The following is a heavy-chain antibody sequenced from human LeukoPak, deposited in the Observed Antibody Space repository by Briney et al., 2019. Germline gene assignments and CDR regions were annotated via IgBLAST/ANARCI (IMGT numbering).Heavy chain of an antibody. CDR2: ISTSGTTI. D-gene: IGHD6-19*01. Sequence: PGGSLRLSCAASGFTFSDYYMSWIRQAPGKGLEWVSYISTSGTTIYYADSVKGRFSISRDNAKNSLYLQMNSLRAEDTAMYYCARGQWLPRYYFDCWGQGTLVTVSS. V-gene: IGHV3-11*04. CDR3: ARGQWLPRYYFDC. J-gene: IGHJ4*02. CDR1: GFTFSDYY.